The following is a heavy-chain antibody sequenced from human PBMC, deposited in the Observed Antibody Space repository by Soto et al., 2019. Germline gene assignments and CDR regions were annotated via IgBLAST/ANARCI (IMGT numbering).Heavy chain of an antibody. CDR3: AREILNVVVPRRAFDI. V-gene: IGHV1-69*13. CDR2: IIPIFGTA. D-gene: IGHD2-21*01. CDR1: GGTLSRYG. Sequence: SVKVSCKASGGTLSRYGISWVRQAPGQGLEWMGGIIPIFGTANYAQKFQGRVTITADESTSTAYMELSSLRSEDTAVYYCAREILNVVVPRRAFDIWGQGTMVTVS. J-gene: IGHJ3*02.